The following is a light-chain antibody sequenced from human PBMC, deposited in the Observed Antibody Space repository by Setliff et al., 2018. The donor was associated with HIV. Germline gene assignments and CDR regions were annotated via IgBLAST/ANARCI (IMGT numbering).Light chain of an antibody. Sequence: QSVLAQPASVSGSPGQSIAISCTATTSDIGAYGYVSWHQQLPGKAPKVLIYDVSNRPSGVSDRFSGSKSGNMASLTISGLQADDEADYYCSSYTSSRTWIFGGGTQLTVL. CDR1: TSDIGAYGY. J-gene: IGLJ2*01. V-gene: IGLV2-14*03. CDR3: SSYTSSRTWI. CDR2: DVS.